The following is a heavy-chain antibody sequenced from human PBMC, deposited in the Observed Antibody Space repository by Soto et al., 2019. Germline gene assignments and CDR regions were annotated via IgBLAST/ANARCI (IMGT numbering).Heavy chain of an antibody. V-gene: IGHV4-39*01. J-gene: IGHJ3*02. D-gene: IGHD5-18*01. CDR2: IYYSGST. CDR1: GGSISSNTYY. CDR3: ASYRGYSYGNGFDI. Sequence: QLQLQESGPGLVKPSETLSLTCTVSGGSISSNTYYWGWIRQPPGKGLEWIGSIYYSGSTYYNPSLKRRVTISVDTSKNQFSLKLSSVTAADTAVYYCASYRGYSYGNGFDIWGQGTMVTVSS.